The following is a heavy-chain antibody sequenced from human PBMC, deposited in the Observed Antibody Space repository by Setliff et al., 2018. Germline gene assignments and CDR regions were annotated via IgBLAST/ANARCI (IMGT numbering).Heavy chain of an antibody. CDR1: GFTFSSYG. D-gene: IGHD5-18*01. CDR2: IWYDGSNK. V-gene: IGHV3-33*06. Sequence: SLRLSFAASGFTFSSYGMHWARQAPGKGLEWVAVIWYDGSNKYYADSVKGRFAISRDNSKNTLYLQMNSLRAEDTAVYYCAKSGYSYGYVFDYWGQGTLVTVSS. CDR3: AKSGYSYGYVFDY. J-gene: IGHJ4*02.